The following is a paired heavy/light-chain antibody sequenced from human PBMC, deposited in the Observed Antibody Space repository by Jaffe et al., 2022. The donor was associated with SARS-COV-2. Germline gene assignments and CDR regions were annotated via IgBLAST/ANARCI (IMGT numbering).Light chain of an antibody. V-gene: IGLV1-47*01. CDR1: SSNIGSNY. CDR2: RNN. Sequence: QSVLTQPPSASGTPGQRVTISCSGSSSNIGSNYVYWYQQLPGTAPKLLIFRNNQRPSGVPDRFSGSKSGTSASLAISGLRSEDEANYYCVVWDDSLSGWVFGGGTKLTVL. CDR3: VVWDDSLSGWV. J-gene: IGLJ3*02.
Heavy chain of an antibody. V-gene: IGHV3-33*01. CDR3: ARDCSSTGCYPFTPFDF. CDR2: IWYDGIHK. Sequence: QEQLVESGGGVVQPGRSLRLSCAASGFTFSSYGMHWVRQAPGKGLEWVAVIWYDGIHKYYADSVKGRFTVSRDNSKNTLYLQMNSLRAEDTALYYCARDCSSTGCYPFTPFDFWGQGTLVTVSS. J-gene: IGHJ4*02. D-gene: IGHD2-2*01. CDR1: GFTFSSYG.